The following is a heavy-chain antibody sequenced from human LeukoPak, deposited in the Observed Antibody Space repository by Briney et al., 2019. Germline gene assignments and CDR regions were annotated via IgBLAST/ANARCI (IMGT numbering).Heavy chain of an antibody. D-gene: IGHD4-17*01. J-gene: IGHJ4*02. CDR2: IRNSGSTT. V-gene: IGHV3-48*03. Sequence: GGSLRLSCAASGFTFSNYEMNWVRQAPGKGPEWVPYIRNSGSTTYYADSVKGRFTVSRDNAKNALYLQMNSLRAEDTAVYYCARTQRFGDYNLDYWGQGTLVTVSS. CDR1: GFTFSNYE. CDR3: ARTQRFGDYNLDY.